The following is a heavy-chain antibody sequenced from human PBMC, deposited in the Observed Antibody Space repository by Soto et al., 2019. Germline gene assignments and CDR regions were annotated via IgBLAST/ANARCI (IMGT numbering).Heavy chain of an antibody. J-gene: IGHJ5*02. Sequence: SETLSLTCAVYGGSFSGYYWSWIRQPPGKGLEWIGEINHSGSTNYNPSLKSRVTISVDTSKNQFSLKLSSVTAADTAVYYCARRDIAVADPGGFWFDPWGQGTLVTVSS. CDR2: INHSGST. CDR3: ARRDIAVADPGGFWFDP. CDR1: GGSFSGYY. V-gene: IGHV4-34*01. D-gene: IGHD6-19*01.